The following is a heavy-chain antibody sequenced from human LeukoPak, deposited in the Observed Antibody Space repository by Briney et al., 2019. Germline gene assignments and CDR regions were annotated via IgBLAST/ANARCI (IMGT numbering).Heavy chain of an antibody. J-gene: IGHJ4*02. V-gene: IGHV3-23*01. D-gene: IGHD7-27*01. CDR2: ISGSGGNT. Sequence: PGGSLRLSCAASGFTFSSYAMSWVRQAPGKGLEWVSTISGSGGNTYYADSVKGRFTISRDNAKNSLYLQMNSLRAEDTAVYYCATPGLGTPIDWGQGTLDTVSS. CDR3: ATPGLGTPID. CDR1: GFTFSSYA.